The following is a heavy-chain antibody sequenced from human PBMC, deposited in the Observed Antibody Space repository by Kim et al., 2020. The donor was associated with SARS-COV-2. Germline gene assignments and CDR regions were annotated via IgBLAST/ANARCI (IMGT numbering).Heavy chain of an antibody. CDR3: ARLDDSSGYYSYFDY. CDR2: IYPGDSDT. V-gene: IGHV5-51*01. Sequence: GESLKISCKGSGYNFTNYWIGWVRQMPGKGLEWMGIIYPGDSDTRYSPSFQGQVTISADKSISTADLQWGSLKASDTAMYYCARLDDSSGYYSYFDYWGQGTLVTVSS. J-gene: IGHJ4*02. CDR1: GYNFTNYW. D-gene: IGHD3-22*01.